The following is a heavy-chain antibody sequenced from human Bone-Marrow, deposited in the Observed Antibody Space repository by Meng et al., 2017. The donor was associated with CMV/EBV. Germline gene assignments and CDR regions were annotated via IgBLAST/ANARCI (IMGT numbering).Heavy chain of an antibody. Sequence: SEPLSLTCAVYGGSFSGYYWSWIRQPPGKGLEWIGEINHSGSTNYNPSLKSRVTISVDTSKNQFSLKLSSVTAADTAVYYCARADGDYAGWFDPWGQGTLVTVSS. D-gene: IGHD4-17*01. V-gene: IGHV4-34*01. CDR2: INHSGST. CDR1: GGSFSGYY. J-gene: IGHJ5*02. CDR3: ARADGDYAGWFDP.